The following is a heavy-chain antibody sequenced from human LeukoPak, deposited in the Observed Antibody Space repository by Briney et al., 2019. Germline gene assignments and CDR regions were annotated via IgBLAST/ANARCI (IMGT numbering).Heavy chain of an antibody. CDR2: ISYDGSNK. V-gene: IGHV3-30*04. CDR1: GFTFSSYE. J-gene: IGHJ4*02. Sequence: GGSLRLSCAASGFTFSSYEMNWVRQAPGKGLEWVAVISYDGSNKYYADSVKGRFTISRDNSKNTLYLQMNSLRAEDTAVYYCAKASPYYHESSGYFSGPFDYWGQGTLVTVSS. D-gene: IGHD3-22*01. CDR3: AKASPYYHESSGYFSGPFDY.